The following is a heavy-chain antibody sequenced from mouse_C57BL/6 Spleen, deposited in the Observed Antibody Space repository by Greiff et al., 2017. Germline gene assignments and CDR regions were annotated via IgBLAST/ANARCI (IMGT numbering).Heavy chain of an antibody. V-gene: IGHV1-53*01. CDR1: GYTFTSYW. Sequence: VQLQQPGTELVKPGASVKLSCKASGYTFTSYWMHWVKQRPGQGLEWIGNINPSNGGTNYNEKFKSKATLTVDKSSSTAYMQLSSLTSEDTAVYYCARGSLLLLEGDYFDYWGQGTSLTVSS. CDR2: INPSNGGT. J-gene: IGHJ2*02. CDR3: ARGSLLLLEGDYFDY. D-gene: IGHD1-2*01.